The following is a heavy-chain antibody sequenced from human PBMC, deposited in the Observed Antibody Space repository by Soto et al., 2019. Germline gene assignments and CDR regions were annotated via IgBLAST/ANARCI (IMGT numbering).Heavy chain of an antibody. CDR1: GYTFTTYG. J-gene: IGHJ6*02. CDR3: ARDQGYSTSSTYFYGMDV. D-gene: IGHD6-6*01. Sequence: QVQLVQSGAEVKKPGASVKVSCKASGYTFTTYGINWVRRARGQGLEWRGWISTNSGNTKYAQKLQGRVSMTTDTSTSIAYMELRSLRSDDTAVYYCARDQGYSTSSTYFYGMDVWGQGTTVTVSS. V-gene: IGHV1-18*01. CDR2: ISTNSGNT.